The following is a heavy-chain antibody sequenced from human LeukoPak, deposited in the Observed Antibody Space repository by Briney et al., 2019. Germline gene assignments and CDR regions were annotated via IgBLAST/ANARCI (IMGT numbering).Heavy chain of an antibody. CDR3: ARDSRGYCSSTSCSNGNYYYYYMDV. D-gene: IGHD2-2*01. Sequence: SETLSLTCAVYGGSFSGYYWSWIRQPPGKGLEWIGEINHSGSTNYNPSLKSRVTISVDTSKNQFSLKLSSVTAADTAVYYCARDSRGYCSSTSCSNGNYYYYYMDVWGKGTTATVSS. CDR2: INHSGST. J-gene: IGHJ6*03. CDR1: GGSFSGYY. V-gene: IGHV4-34*01.